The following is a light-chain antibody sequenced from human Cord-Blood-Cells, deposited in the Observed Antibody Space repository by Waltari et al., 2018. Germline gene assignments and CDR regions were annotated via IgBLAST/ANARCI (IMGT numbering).Light chain of an antibody. CDR2: DVS. CDR3: CSYAGSYTNWV. V-gene: IGLV2-11*01. Sequence: QSALTQPRSVSGSPGQSVTISCTGTSSDVGGYNYVSWYQQPQGKAPKLMIYDVSKRPSGVPDRFSGSKSGNTASLTISGLQAEDEADYYCCSYAGSYTNWVFGGGTKLTVL. J-gene: IGLJ3*02. CDR1: SSDVGGYNY.